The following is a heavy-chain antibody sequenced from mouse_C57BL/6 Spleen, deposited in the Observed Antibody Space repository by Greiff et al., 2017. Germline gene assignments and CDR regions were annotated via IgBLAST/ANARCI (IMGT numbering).Heavy chain of an antibody. CDR2: ILPGDGDT. Sequence: QVQLQQSGAELVKPGASVKLSCKASGYAFSSYWMNWVKQRPGKGLEWIGQILPGDGDTNYNGKFKGKATLTADKSSSTAYMQLISLTSEDSAVYFCARGDYGYDVDYFDYWGQGTTLTVSS. J-gene: IGHJ2*01. CDR3: ARGDYGYDVDYFDY. V-gene: IGHV1-80*01. CDR1: GYAFSSYW. D-gene: IGHD2-2*01.